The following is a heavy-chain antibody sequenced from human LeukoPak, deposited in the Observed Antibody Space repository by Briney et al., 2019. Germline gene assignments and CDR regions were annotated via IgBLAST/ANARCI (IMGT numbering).Heavy chain of an antibody. CDR3: SRDPRHNDY. V-gene: IGHV3-30*02. CDR1: GFTFRNSD. Sequence: AGGSLRLSCAASGFTFRNSDMHWVRQAPGKGPEWVAFIQADGGNKYYADSVKGRFTISRDNSKNTLYLQMNSLRAEDTAVYYCSRDPRHNDYWGQGTLFTVSS. J-gene: IGHJ4*02. CDR2: IQADGGNK.